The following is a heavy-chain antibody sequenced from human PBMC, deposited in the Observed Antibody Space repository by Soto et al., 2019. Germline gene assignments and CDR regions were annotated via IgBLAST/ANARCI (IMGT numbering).Heavy chain of an antibody. Sequence: PGGSLRLSCTASGFTFSSYAMSWVRQAPGKGLEWVSAISGSGGSTYYADSVKGRFTISRDNSKNTLYLQMNSLRAEDTAVYYCTKDYITFDGADAFDIWGQGTMVTVSS. V-gene: IGHV3-23*01. J-gene: IGHJ3*02. CDR1: GFTFSSYA. CDR2: ISGSGGST. D-gene: IGHD3-16*01. CDR3: TKDYITFDGADAFDI.